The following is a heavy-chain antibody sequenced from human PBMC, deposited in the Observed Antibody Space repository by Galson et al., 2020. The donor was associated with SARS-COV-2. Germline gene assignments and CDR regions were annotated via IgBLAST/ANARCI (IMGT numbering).Heavy chain of an antibody. D-gene: IGHD6-13*01. CDR1: GYTFTSYY. J-gene: IGHJ6*02. Sequence: ASVKVSCKASGYTFTSYYMHWVRQAPGQGLEWMGIINPSGGSTSYAQKFQGRVTMTRDTSTSTVYMELSSLRSEDTAVYYCARDPTARAAADYYYYSGMDVWGQGTTVTVSS. CDR3: ARDPTARAAADYYYYSGMDV. CDR2: INPSGGST. V-gene: IGHV1-46*01.